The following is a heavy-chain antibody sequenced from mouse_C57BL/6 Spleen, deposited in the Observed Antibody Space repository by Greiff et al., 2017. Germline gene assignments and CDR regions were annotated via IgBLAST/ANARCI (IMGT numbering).Heavy chain of an antibody. CDR1: GYTFTDYE. J-gene: IGHJ2*01. D-gene: IGHD1-1*01. V-gene: IGHV1-15*01. CDR3: TRWATVVAGGFDY. CDR2: IDPETGGT. Sequence: VQLQQSGAELVRPGASVTLSCKASGYTFTDYEMHWVKQTPVHGLEWIGAIDPETGGTAYNQKFKGKAILTADKSSSTAYMELRSLTSEDSAVYYCTRWATVVAGGFDYWGQGTTLTVSS.